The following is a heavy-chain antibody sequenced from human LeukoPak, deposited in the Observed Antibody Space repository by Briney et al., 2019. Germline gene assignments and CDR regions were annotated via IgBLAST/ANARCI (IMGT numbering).Heavy chain of an antibody. Sequence: TGGSLRLSCAASGFTFSSYAMSWVRQAPGKGLEWVALISYDGSNKYYADSVKGRFTISRDNSKNTLYLQMNSLRAEDTAVYYCADYYYYMDVWGKGTTVTVSS. CDR1: GFTFSSYA. J-gene: IGHJ6*03. CDR3: ADYYYYMDV. CDR2: ISYDGSNK. V-gene: IGHV3-30-3*01.